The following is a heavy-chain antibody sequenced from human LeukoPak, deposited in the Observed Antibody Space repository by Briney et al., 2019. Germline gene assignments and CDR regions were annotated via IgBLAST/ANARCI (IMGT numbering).Heavy chain of an antibody. CDR3: AAVPWGVATITLIDY. V-gene: IGHV1-58*02. J-gene: IGHJ4*02. CDR1: GFTFTSSA. CDR2: ILVGSGNT. Sequence: SVKVSCKASGFTFTSSAMQWVRQARGHRIEWIGWILVGSGNTNYAQKFQERVTITRDMSTSTAYMELSSLRSEDTAVYYCAAVPWGVATITLIDYWGQGTLVTVSS. D-gene: IGHD5-12*01.